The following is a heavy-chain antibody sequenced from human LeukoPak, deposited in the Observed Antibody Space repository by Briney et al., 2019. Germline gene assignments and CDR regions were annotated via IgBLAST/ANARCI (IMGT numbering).Heavy chain of an antibody. CDR3: AREALFYFDS. Sequence: PGGSLGLFRAASGFTFCNYKIDWVRQAPGKGLEWVSYISSSGDTIFYADSVKGRFTISRDNAKESLYLQMNSLRAEDTAIYYCAREALFYFDSWGERTFVTASS. CDR2: ISSSGDTI. J-gene: IGHJ4*02. CDR1: GFTFCNYK. D-gene: IGHD3-9*01. V-gene: IGHV3-48*03.